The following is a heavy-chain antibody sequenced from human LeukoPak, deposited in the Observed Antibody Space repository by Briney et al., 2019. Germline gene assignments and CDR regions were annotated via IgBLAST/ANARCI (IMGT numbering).Heavy chain of an antibody. D-gene: IGHD6-19*01. CDR3: AKAVAGSGQYDC. CDR1: GFTFDDSA. Sequence: GGSLILSCAASGFTFDDSAMHWVRQPPGKGLEWVSLISGAGGSTYYADSVKGRFTISRDNSKNSLYLQMNSLRTEDTALYFCAKAVAGSGQYDCWGQGTLVTVSS. V-gene: IGHV3-43*02. CDR2: ISGAGGST. J-gene: IGHJ4*02.